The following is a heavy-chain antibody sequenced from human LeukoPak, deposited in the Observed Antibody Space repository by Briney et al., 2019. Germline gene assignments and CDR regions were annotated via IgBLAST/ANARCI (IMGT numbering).Heavy chain of an antibody. CDR3: AKDRIVVVVAAEYYFDY. V-gene: IGHV3-30*02. CDR1: GFTFSSYG. Sequence: GGSLRLSCAASGFTFSSYGMHWVRQAPGKGLEWVAFIRYDGSNKYYADSVKGRFTISRDNSKNTLYLQMNSLRAEDTAVYYCAKDRIVVVVAAEYYFDYWGQGTLVTVSS. J-gene: IGHJ4*02. CDR2: IRYDGSNK. D-gene: IGHD2-15*01.